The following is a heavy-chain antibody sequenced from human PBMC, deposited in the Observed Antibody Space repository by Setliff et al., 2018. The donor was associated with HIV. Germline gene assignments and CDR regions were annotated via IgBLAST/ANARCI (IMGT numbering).Heavy chain of an antibody. CDR1: GGSFSGYY. Sequence: SETLSLTCAVYGGSFSGYYWSWIRQPPGKGLEWIGEITHRGITDYNPSLKSRVTISVDTSKSQFSLKLSSLTAADTAVYYCARGRTQWPNYNYFDPWGLGTLVTVSS. CDR2: ITHRGIT. CDR3: ARGRTQWPNYNYFDP. V-gene: IGHV4-34*01. D-gene: IGHD6-19*01. J-gene: IGHJ5*02.